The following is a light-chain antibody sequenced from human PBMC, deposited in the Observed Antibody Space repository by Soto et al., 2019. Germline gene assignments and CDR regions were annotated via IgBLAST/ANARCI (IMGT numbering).Light chain of an antibody. V-gene: IGKV1-39*01. CDR3: QQSYISPYT. Sequence: DIQMTQSPSSLSASVGDRVTITCRASESIANYVNWYQQKPGKAPNHLIYSASTLQTWVPSRFSGSGSGTDFTLTISSLQTEDFATYFCQQSYISPYTFGQGTKLDI. J-gene: IGKJ2*01. CDR1: ESIANY. CDR2: SAS.